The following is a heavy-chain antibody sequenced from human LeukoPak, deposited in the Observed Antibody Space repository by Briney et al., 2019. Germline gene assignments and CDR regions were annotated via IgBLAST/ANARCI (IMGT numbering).Heavy chain of an antibody. D-gene: IGHD3/OR15-3a*01. V-gene: IGHV3-21*01. CDR2: ISSTSSSI. CDR3: GKEWTDVHYQMLRKEGRAFDN. J-gene: IGHJ3*02. Sequence: PGGSLRLSCAASGFTFSSYTMHWVRQAPGKGLEWVSSISSTSSSIYYADSVRGRFTISRDNAKNSLYLQMNSLSAEDTALYYCGKEWTDVHYQMLRKEGRAFDNWGQGTKVTVSS. CDR1: GFTFSSYT.